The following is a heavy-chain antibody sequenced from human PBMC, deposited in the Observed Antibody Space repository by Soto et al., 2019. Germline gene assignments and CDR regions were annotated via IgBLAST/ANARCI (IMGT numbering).Heavy chain of an antibody. V-gene: IGHV1-3*01. D-gene: IGHD6-13*01. CDR3: ARRQQLVNWFDP. Sequence: ASVKVSCKASGYTFTSYAMHWVRQAPGQRLEWMGWINAGNGNTKYSQKFQGRVTITRDTSASTAYMELSSLRSEDTAVYYCARRQQLVNWFDPWGQGTLVTVSS. CDR2: INAGNGNT. J-gene: IGHJ5*02. CDR1: GYTFTSYA.